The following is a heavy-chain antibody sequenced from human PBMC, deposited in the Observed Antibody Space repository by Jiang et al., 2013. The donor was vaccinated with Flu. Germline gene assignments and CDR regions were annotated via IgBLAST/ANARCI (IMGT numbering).Heavy chain of an antibody. V-gene: IGHV1-18*04. D-gene: IGHD3-10*01. Sequence: KPGASVKVSCKASGYTFTSYGISWVRQAPGQGLEWMGWISAYNGNTNYAQKLQGRVTMTTDTSTSTAYMELRSLRSDDTAVYYCARDIWSEGSGSYYNAPYYFDYWGQGTLVTVSS. CDR2: ISAYNGNT. CDR3: ARDIWSEGSGSYYNAPYYFDY. CDR1: GYTFTSYG. J-gene: IGHJ4*02.